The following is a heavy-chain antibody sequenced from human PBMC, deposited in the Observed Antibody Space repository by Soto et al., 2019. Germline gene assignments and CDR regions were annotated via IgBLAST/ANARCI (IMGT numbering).Heavy chain of an antibody. V-gene: IGHV5-10-1*01. CDR3: AIALGYCSSTSCYSGYAMDV. CDR1: GYSFTTYW. Sequence: PGESLKISCRGSGYSFTTYWINWVRQMPGKGLEWMGRIDPSDSYTNYSPSFQGHVTISVDKSISTAYLQWSSLKASDTAMYYCAIALGYCSSTSCYSGYAMDVWCHGTTVTVSS. D-gene: IGHD2-2*01. CDR2: IDPSDSYT. J-gene: IGHJ6*02.